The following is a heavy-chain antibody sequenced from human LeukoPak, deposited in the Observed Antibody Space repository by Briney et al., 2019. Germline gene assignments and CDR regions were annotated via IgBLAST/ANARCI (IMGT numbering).Heavy chain of an antibody. J-gene: IGHJ6*02. CDR1: GGSFSGYY. V-gene: IGHV4-34*01. CDR2: INHSGST. CDR3: ARARSLGIYGMDV. Sequence: SETLSLTCAVYGGSFSGYYWSWIRQPPGKGLEWIGEINHSGSTNYNPSLKSRVTISVDTSKNQFSLKLISVTAADKSVYYCARARSLGIYGMDVWGQGTGVTVSS.